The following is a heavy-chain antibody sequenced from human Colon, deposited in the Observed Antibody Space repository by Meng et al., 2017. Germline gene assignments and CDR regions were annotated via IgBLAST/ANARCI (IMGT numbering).Heavy chain of an antibody. CDR3: ARGNWGHYFFDS. V-gene: IGHV4-59*01. Sequence: GSLRLSCTVSGGSISSYSWNWVRQPPGKGLEWIGYVYYGGSSSYNPSLKSRVTISVATSKTQISLMLTSLTAADTAMYYCARGNWGHYFFDSWGQGALVTVSS. CDR2: VYYGGSS. J-gene: IGHJ4*02. D-gene: IGHD7-27*01. CDR1: GGSISSYS.